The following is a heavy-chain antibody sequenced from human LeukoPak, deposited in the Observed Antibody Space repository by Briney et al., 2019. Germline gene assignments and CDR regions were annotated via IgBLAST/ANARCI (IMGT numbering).Heavy chain of an antibody. CDR2: INPSGGST. CDR3: ARSWWELRQPIDY. J-gene: IGHJ4*02. CDR1: GYTFTSYY. V-gene: IGHV1-46*01. Sequence: ASVKVSCKASGYTFTSYYMHWVRRPLGQGLEGLGKINPSGGSTSYAQKFQGRVTMTRDTSTSTVYMELSSLRSEDAAVYYCARSWWELRQPIDYWGQGTLVTVSS. D-gene: IGHD1-26*01.